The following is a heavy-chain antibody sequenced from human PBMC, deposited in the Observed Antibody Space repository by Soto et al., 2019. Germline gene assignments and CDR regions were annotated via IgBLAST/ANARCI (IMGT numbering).Heavy chain of an antibody. V-gene: IGHV4-59*01. Sequence: KSSETLSLTCTVSGGSISSYYWSWIRQPPGKGLEWIGYIHYSGSTNYNPSLKSRVTMSVDTSRNQFSLKLSSVTAADTAVYYCARSIDSSGYYFSNCWGQGTLVTVSS. CDR3: ARSIDSSGYYFSNC. CDR1: GGSISSYY. D-gene: IGHD3-22*01. CDR2: IHYSGST. J-gene: IGHJ4*02.